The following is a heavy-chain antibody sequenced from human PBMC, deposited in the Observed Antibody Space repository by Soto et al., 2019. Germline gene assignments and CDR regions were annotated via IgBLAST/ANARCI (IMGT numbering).Heavy chain of an antibody. V-gene: IGHV3-7*01. CDR3: ARSPWCSSSWYWFDP. J-gene: IGHJ5*02. CDR2: IKQDGSEK. D-gene: IGHD6-13*01. CDR1: GFTFSSYW. Sequence: PGGSLRLSCAASGFTFSSYWMSWVRQAPGKGLEWVANIKQDGSEKYYVDSVKGRFTISRDNAKNSLYLQMNSLRAEDTAVYYCARSPWCSSSWYWFDPWGQGTLVTVSS.